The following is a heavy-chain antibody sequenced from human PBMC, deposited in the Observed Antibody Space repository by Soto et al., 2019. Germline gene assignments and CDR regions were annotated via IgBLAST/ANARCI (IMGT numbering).Heavy chain of an antibody. D-gene: IGHD2-21*02. CDR2: VSEDGTFT. CDR1: GFSFRKYA. V-gene: IGHV3-74*01. J-gene: IGHJ3*01. Sequence: GGSLRLSCAASGFSFRKYATSWVRQAPGEGLLWVSRVSEDGTFTTYADSVQGRFTISRDNAKKILYLQMNSLRADDTAVYYCARKRVTATGTFGFDVWGPGTMVTVSS. CDR3: ARKRVTATGTFGFDV.